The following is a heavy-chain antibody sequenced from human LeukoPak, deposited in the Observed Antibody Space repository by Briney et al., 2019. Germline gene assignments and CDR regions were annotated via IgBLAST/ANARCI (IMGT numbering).Heavy chain of an antibody. CDR1: GYTFNKYA. CDR2: INTNTGNP. V-gene: IGHV7-4-1*02. J-gene: IGHJ4*02. Sequence: GASVKVSCKASGYTFNKYAINWVRQAPGQGLEWMGWINTNTGNPTFAQGFTGRFVFSLDASVSTAYLQISSLKTEDTAVYYCVRDGYGEYASGWVPHHWGQGTLVTVSS. D-gene: IGHD6-19*01. CDR3: VRDGYGEYASGWVPHH.